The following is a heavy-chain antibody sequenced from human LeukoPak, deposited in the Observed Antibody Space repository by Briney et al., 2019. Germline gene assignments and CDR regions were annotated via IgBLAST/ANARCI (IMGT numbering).Heavy chain of an antibody. CDR2: IRYDGSNK. D-gene: IGHD6-19*01. CDR3: ARPDSWSAVAALDY. J-gene: IGHJ4*02. V-gene: IGHV3-33*08. CDR1: GFTFSSYA. Sequence: GRSLRLSCASSGFTFSSYAMSWVRQAPGKGLEWVAFIRYDGSNKYYADSVKGRFTISRDNSKNTLYLQMNSLRAEDTAVYYCARPDSWSAVAALDYWGQGTLVTVSS.